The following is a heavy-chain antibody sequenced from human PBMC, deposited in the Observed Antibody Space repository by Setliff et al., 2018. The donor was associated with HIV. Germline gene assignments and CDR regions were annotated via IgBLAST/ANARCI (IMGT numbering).Heavy chain of an antibody. Sequence: GASVKVSCKASGDTFRSYAISWVRQAPGQGLEWMGRIISILATSNYTQKFQGRVTITADKSTRTAYMELSSLRSEDTAVHYCARGFSVYSSSDPLLNWFDPWGQGTQVTVSS. V-gene: IGHV1-69*06. CDR3: ARGFSVYSSSDPLLNWFDP. CDR1: GDTFRSYA. D-gene: IGHD6-6*01. CDR2: IISILATS. J-gene: IGHJ5*02.